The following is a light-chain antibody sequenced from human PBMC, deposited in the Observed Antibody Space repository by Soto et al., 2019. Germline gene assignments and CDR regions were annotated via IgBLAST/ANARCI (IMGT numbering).Light chain of an antibody. CDR3: CSYAGAYTYV. J-gene: IGLJ1*01. Sequence: QSALTQPRSVSGSPGQSVTISCTGTSSDIGYYVSWYQQHPDKAPKLMIYDVSKRPSGVPDRFSGSKSGNTASLTISGLQAEDEADYHCCSYAGAYTYVFGTGTKLTVL. CDR1: SSDIGYY. CDR2: DVS. V-gene: IGLV2-11*01.